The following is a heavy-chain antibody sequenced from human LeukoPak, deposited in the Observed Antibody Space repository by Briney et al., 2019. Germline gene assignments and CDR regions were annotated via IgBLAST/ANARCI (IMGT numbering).Heavy chain of an antibody. D-gene: IGHD1-26*01. V-gene: IGHV1-24*01. CDR3: ATATYSGSYLANALDI. Sequence: ASVKVSCKVSGYTLTELSMHWVRQAPGKGLEWMGGFDPEDGETIYAQKFQGRVTMTEDTSTDTAYTELSSLRSEDTAVYYCATATYSGSYLANALDIWGQGTMVTVSS. J-gene: IGHJ3*02. CDR1: GYTLTELS. CDR2: FDPEDGET.